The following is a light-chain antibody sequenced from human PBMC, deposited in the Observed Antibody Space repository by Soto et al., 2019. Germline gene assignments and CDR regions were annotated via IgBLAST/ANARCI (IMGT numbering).Light chain of an antibody. CDR2: DVI. V-gene: IGLV2-11*01. CDR3: CSYAGDYTFV. CDR1: SSDVGVYKY. Sequence: QSALIQPRSVSGSPGQSVTISCTGTSSDVGVYKYVSWYRQHPGKAPKLMIYDVITRPSGVPDRFSGSKSGNTASLTISGLQAEDEADXYCCSYAGDYTFVFGSGTKLTVL. J-gene: IGLJ1*01.